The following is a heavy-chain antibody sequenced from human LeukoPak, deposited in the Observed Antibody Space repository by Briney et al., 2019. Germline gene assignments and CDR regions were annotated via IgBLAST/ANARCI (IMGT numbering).Heavy chain of an antibody. Sequence: GGSLRLSCAASGFTFSNFNMNWVRQAPGKGLEWVASIDSSSRSINYADSVKGRFTISRDNAKNSVDLQMNSLRAEDTAVYYCAKDLSSAAAAPDAFDIWGQGTMVTVSS. J-gene: IGHJ3*02. CDR1: GFTFSNFN. CDR2: IDSSSRSI. D-gene: IGHD6-13*01. CDR3: AKDLSSAAAAPDAFDI. V-gene: IGHV3-21*04.